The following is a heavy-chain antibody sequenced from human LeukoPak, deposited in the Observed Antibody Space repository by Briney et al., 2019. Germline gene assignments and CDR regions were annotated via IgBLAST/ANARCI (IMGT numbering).Heavy chain of an antibody. CDR2: INQDGSEI. CDR1: GFTFSNYW. D-gene: IGHD5-12*01. V-gene: IGHV3-7*03. J-gene: IGHJ4*02. Sequence: GGSLRLSCAASGFTFSNYWMSWVRQAPGKGLEWLANINQDGSEIYYADSVKGRFTISRDNAKNSLYLQMNSLRPEDTAFYYCAKGQYSGYDSQPDYWGQGALVTVSS. CDR3: AKGQYSGYDSQPDY.